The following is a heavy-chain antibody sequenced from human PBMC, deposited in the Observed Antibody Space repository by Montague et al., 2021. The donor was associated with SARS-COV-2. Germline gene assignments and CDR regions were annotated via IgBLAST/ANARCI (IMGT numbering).Heavy chain of an antibody. Sequence: SETLSLTCTVSGGSISSSGYYWGWIRQPPGKGLEWIGGMHYSGSTYFYPSLKSRVTISIDTSKNQFSLKLSSVTAADTAVYYCARVGVPYYDILTGYYIEGSDAFDIWGQGTMVTVSS. CDR2: MHYSGST. V-gene: IGHV4-39*07. CDR3: ARVGVPYYDILTGYYIEGSDAFDI. D-gene: IGHD3-9*01. J-gene: IGHJ3*02. CDR1: GGSISSSGYY.